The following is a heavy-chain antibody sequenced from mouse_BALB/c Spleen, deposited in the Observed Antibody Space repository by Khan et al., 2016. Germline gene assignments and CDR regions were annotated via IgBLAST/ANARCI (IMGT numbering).Heavy chain of an antibody. CDR1: GYSITSDYA. Sequence: EVQLQESGPGLVKPSQSLSLTCTVTGYSITSDYAWNWIRQFPGNKLEWMGYIIYSGSTSYNPSLKSRISITRDTSKNQFFLQLNSVTPEDTATYFWGRHHLAEWFFDVWGAGTTVTVSS. CDR2: IIYSGST. J-gene: IGHJ1*01. V-gene: IGHV3-2*02. CDR3: GRHHLAEWFFDV.